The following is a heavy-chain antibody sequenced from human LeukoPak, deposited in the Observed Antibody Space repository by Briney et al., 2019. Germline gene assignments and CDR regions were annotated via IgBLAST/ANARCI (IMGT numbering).Heavy chain of an antibody. CDR1: GYTFSGYF. V-gene: IGHV1-2*06. D-gene: IGHD7-27*01. CDR2: INADSGGP. CDR3: ARDLSSTPNWEFDY. J-gene: IGHJ4*02. Sequence: VASVKVFCKASGYTFSGYFIHWVRQAAGQRLEWMGRINADSGGPEYPPNFQGRVTMTRDTSTSTASMELSRLTSDDTAVYYCARDLSSTPNWEFDYWVQGTLVTVSS.